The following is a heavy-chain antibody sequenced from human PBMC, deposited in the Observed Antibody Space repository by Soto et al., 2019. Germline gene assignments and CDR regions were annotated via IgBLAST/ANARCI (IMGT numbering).Heavy chain of an antibody. V-gene: IGHV1-18*01. CDR1: GYTFTDYV. CDR2: ISTYNGNT. J-gene: IGHJ5*02. CDR3: ARSSARTNWLDP. Sequence: QIQLVQSGAEVKKPGASVKVSCKASGYTFTDYVIIWVRQAPGQGLEWMGWISTYNGNTNYAQKVQGRVTMTTDTSTSTAYRDLRSLRADDTAVYYCARSSARTNWLDPWGQGTLVTVSS. D-gene: IGHD2-2*01.